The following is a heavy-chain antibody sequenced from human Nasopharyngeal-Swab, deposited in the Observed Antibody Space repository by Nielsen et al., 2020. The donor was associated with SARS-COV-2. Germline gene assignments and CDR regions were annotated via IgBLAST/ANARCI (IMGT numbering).Heavy chain of an antibody. V-gene: IGHV3-30*04. Sequence: GGSLRLSCAASGFTFSSYAMHWVRQAPGKGLEWVAVISYDGSNKYYADSVKGRFTISRDNSKNTLYLQMNSLRAEDTAVYYCAKLDCSSTSCYTGGKTTYYYYGMDVWGQGTTVTVSS. CDR2: ISYDGSNK. J-gene: IGHJ6*02. CDR3: AKLDCSSTSCYTGGKTTYYYYGMDV. D-gene: IGHD2-2*02. CDR1: GFTFSSYA.